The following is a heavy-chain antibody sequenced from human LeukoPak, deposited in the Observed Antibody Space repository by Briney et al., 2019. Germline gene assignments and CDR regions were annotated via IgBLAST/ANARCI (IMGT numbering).Heavy chain of an antibody. CDR1: GFTFTTYS. CDR3: ARGHTAVTRHFDF. D-gene: IGHD4-17*01. J-gene: IGHJ4*02. Sequence: GGSLRLSCEASGFTFTTYSMTWVRQAPGKGLEWVSIISSGSSAIFYADALKGRFTISRDDAKKLLYLDMNSLRAEDTAVYYCARGHTAVTRHFDFWGQGNLVTVS. CDR2: ISSGSSAI. V-gene: IGHV3-21*01.